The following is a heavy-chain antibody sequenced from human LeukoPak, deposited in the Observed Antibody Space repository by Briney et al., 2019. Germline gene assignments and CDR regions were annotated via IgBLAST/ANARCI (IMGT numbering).Heavy chain of an antibody. D-gene: IGHD6-13*01. J-gene: IGHJ5*02. Sequence: SETLSLTCTVSGGSISSYYWSWIRQPPGKGLEWIGYIYYSGSTNYNPSLKSRVTISVDTSKNQFSLKLSSVTAADTAVYYCARHGTGYSSSWYPSRGFDPWGQGTLVTASS. CDR3: ARHGTGYSSSWYPSRGFDP. CDR1: GGSISSYY. CDR2: IYYSGST. V-gene: IGHV4-59*08.